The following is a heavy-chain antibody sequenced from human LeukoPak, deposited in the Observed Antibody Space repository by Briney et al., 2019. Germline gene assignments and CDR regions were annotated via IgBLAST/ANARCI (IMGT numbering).Heavy chain of an antibody. D-gene: IGHD6-13*01. CDR1: GFTFSDYY. CDR2: ISSSSSYT. CDR3: ARVSSWSAFDY. J-gene: IGHJ4*02. Sequence: GGSLTLSCAASGFTFSDYYMSWIRQAPGKGLEWVSYISSSSSYTNYADSVKGRFTISRDNAKNSLYLQMNSLRAEDTAVYYCARVSSWSAFDYWGQGTLVTVSS. V-gene: IGHV3-11*05.